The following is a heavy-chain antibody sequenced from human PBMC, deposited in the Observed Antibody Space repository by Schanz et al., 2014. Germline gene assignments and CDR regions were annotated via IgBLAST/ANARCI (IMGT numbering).Heavy chain of an antibody. D-gene: IGHD3-16*01. J-gene: IGHJ5*02. V-gene: IGHV3-21*01. CDR1: GFTFSNYS. Sequence: EVQLVESGGGLVKPGGSLRLSCAASGFTFSNYSMNWVRQAPGKGLEWVSSISSTSSYIFYADSVKGRFTISRDNAKNSLYLQMNSLRAEDTAVYYCASDYNYFETEAPWGQGTLVTVSS. CDR2: ISSTSSYI. CDR3: ASDYNYFETEAP.